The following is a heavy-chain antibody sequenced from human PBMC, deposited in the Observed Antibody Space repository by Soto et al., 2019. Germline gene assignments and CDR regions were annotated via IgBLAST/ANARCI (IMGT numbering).Heavy chain of an antibody. CDR2: ISYDGSNK. V-gene: IGHV3-30-3*01. Sequence: GGSLRLSCAASGFTFSSYAMHWVRQAPGKGLEWVAVISYDGSNKYYADSVKGRFTIARDNSKNTLYLQMNSLRAEDTAVYYCASVIAAADDAFDIWGQGTMVTVSS. D-gene: IGHD6-13*01. CDR3: ASVIAAADDAFDI. J-gene: IGHJ3*02. CDR1: GFTFSSYA.